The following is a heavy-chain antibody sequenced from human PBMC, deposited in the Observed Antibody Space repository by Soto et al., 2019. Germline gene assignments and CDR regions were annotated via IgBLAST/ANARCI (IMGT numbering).Heavy chain of an antibody. Sequence: ASVKVSCKASGYTFTSYGISWVRQAPGQGLEWMGWISAYNGNTNYAQKLQGRVTMTTDTSTSTAYMELGSLRSDDTAVYYCAREGTYYYDSSGYYSGSYYYYGMDVWGQGTTVTVSS. CDR2: ISAYNGNT. CDR3: AREGTYYYDSSGYYSGSYYYYGMDV. CDR1: GYTFTSYG. J-gene: IGHJ6*02. D-gene: IGHD3-22*01. V-gene: IGHV1-18*01.